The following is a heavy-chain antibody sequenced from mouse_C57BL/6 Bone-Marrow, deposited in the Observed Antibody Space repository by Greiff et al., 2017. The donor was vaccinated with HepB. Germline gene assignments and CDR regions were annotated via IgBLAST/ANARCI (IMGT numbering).Heavy chain of an antibody. CDR1: GYTFTSYW. CDR3: ARRGTVVAFDY. Sequence: QVQLQQPGAELVKPGASVKLSCKASGYTFTSYWMHWVKQRPGQGLEWIGMIHPNSGSTNYNEKFKSKATLTVDKSSSTAYMQLSSLTSEDSAVYYWARRGTVVAFDYWGQGTTLTVSS. D-gene: IGHD1-1*01. V-gene: IGHV1-64*01. CDR2: IHPNSGST. J-gene: IGHJ2*01.